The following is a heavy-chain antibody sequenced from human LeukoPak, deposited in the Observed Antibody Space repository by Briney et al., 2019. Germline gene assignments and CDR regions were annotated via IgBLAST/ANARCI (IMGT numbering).Heavy chain of an antibody. V-gene: IGHV3-23*01. D-gene: IGHD3-10*01. J-gene: IGHJ4*02. CDR2: ISGSGGST. Sequence: GGSLRLSCAASGFTFSSYAMSWVRQAPGKGLEWVSAISGSGGSTYYADSVKGRFTISRDNSKNTLYLRMNSLRAEDTAVYYCAKLGGSGSYYPDYWGQGTLVTVSS. CDR3: AKLGGSGSYYPDY. CDR1: GFTFSSYA.